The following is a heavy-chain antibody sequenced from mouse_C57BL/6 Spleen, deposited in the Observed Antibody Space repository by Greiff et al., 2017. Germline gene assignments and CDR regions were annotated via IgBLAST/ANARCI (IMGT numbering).Heavy chain of an antibody. Sequence: EVKLVESGGGLVKPGGSLKLSCAASGFTFSSYAMSWVRQTPEKRLEWVATLSDGGSYTYYPDNVKGRFTISRDNAKNNLYLQMSHLKSEDTAMYYCARSQYGSSYWYFDVWGTGTTVTVSS. CDR1: GFTFSSYA. CDR3: ARSQYGSSYWYFDV. CDR2: LSDGGSYT. J-gene: IGHJ1*03. V-gene: IGHV5-4*03. D-gene: IGHD1-1*01.